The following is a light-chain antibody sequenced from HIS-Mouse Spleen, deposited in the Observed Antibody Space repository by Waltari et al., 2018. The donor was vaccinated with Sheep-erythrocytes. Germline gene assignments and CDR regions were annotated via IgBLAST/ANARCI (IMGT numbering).Light chain of an antibody. CDR2: SAS. CDR3: QRSYNVPPA. V-gene: IGKV1-27*01. J-gene: IGKJ4*01. Sequence: DIKLTQTPSHLSSSVGDRLTITSRVSQGIISYLNWYRQKPGKLPNLLIYSASNLQSGVPSRFSGDGSGTEFTLTISSLQPEDVPTYYGQRSYNVPPAFGGGNKVDIK. CDR1: QGIISY.